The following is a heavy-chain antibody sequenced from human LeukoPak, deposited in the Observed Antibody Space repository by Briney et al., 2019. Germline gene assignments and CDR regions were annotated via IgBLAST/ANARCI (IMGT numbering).Heavy chain of an antibody. D-gene: IGHD1-14*01. CDR2: ISAYNGNT. V-gene: IGHV1-18*04. Sequence: ASVKVSCKASGYTFPSYFMHWVRQAPGQGLEWMGWISAYNGNTNYAQKVRGRVTMTTDTSASTAYMELRSLRSDDTAVYYCAREETHHVYYGMDVWGQGTMVTVSS. J-gene: IGHJ6*02. CDR1: GYTFPSYF. CDR3: AREETHHVYYGMDV.